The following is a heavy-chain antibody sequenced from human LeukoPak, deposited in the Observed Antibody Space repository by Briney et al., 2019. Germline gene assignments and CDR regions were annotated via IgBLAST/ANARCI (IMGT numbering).Heavy chain of an antibody. D-gene: IGHD3-22*01. CDR2: INPSGGST. CDR3: ARDPHYYDSSGSWYYFDY. Sequence: ASVKVSCKASGYTFTSYYMHWVRQAPGQGLEWMGIINPSGGSTSYAQKFQGRVTMTRDTSTSTVYMELSSLRSEDTAVYYCARDPHYYDSSGSWYYFDYWGQGTLVTVPS. J-gene: IGHJ4*02. V-gene: IGHV1-46*01. CDR1: GYTFTSYY.